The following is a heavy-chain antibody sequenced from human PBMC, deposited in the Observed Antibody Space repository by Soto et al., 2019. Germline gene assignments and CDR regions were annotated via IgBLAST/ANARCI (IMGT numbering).Heavy chain of an antibody. V-gene: IGHV4-59*12. CDR2: IYYTGST. J-gene: IGHJ4*02. CDR3: ATGKYSSDWYLGF. D-gene: IGHD6-19*01. CDR1: GASISNYY. Sequence: QVQLQESGPGLVKPSETLSLTCTVSGASISNYYWSWIRQPPGKGLEWIGYIYYTGSTNYNPSLKSRVTISLDTSKNTFPLRLTSVTAADTAVYYCATGKYSSDWYLGFWGQGSLVTVSS.